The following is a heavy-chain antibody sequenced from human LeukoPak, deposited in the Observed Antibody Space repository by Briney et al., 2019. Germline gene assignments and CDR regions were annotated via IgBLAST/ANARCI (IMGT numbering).Heavy chain of an antibody. CDR2: IWYDGSNK. CDR3: AKATGSGWAYYGMDV. D-gene: IGHD6-19*01. J-gene: IGHJ6*02. CDR1: GFTFSSYG. Sequence: GGSLRLSCAASGFTFSSYGMHWVRQAPGKGLEWVAVIWYDGSNKYYADSVKGRFTISRDNAKNSLYLQMNSLRAEDTALYYCAKATGSGWAYYGMDVWGQGTTVTVSS. V-gene: IGHV3-30*02.